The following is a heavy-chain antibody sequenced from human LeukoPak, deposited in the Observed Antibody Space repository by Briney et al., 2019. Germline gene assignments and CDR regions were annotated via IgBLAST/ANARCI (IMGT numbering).Heavy chain of an antibody. CDR3: ARDQNYYGSGSYYNGGFDY. J-gene: IGHJ4*02. Sequence: PGGSLRLSCAASGFTFSSYAMHWVRQAPGKGLEWVAVISYDGSNKYYADSVKGRFTISRDNSKNTLYLQMNSLRAEDTAVYYCARDQNYYGSGSYYNGGFDYWGQGTLVTVSS. CDR1: GFTFSSYA. D-gene: IGHD3-10*01. CDR2: ISYDGSNK. V-gene: IGHV3-30-3*01.